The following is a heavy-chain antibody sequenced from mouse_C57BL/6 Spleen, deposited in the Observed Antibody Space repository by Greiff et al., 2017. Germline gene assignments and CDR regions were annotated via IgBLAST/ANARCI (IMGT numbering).Heavy chain of an antibody. D-gene: IGHD1-1*01. J-gene: IGHJ4*01. CDR1: GYAFSSYW. Sequence: QVQLKESGAELVKPGASVKISCKASGYAFSSYWMNWVKQRPGKGLEWIGQIYPGDGDTNYNGKFKGKATLTADKSSSTAYMQLSSLTSEDSAVXFCARDYYGSSYAMDYWGQGTSVTVSS. V-gene: IGHV1-80*01. CDR3: ARDYYGSSYAMDY. CDR2: IYPGDGDT.